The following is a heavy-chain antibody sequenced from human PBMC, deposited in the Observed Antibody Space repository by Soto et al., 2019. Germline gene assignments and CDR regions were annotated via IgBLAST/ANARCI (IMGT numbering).Heavy chain of an antibody. CDR3: ARHWGRDGLNDY. J-gene: IGHJ4*02. D-gene: IGHD3-16*01. CDR2: IYYSGST. CDR1: GGSIKSYY. V-gene: IGHV4-59*08. Sequence: PSETLSLTCTVSGGSIKSYYWSWIRQPPGKGLEWIGYIYYSGSTNYNPSLKSRVTISVDTSKNQFSLNLSSVTAADTAVYYCARHWGRDGLNDYWGQGTLVTSPQ.